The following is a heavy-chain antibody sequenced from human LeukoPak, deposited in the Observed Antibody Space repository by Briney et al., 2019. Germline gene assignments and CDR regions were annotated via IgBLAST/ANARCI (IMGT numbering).Heavy chain of an antibody. J-gene: IGHJ4*02. D-gene: IGHD3-22*01. CDR1: GFIFNTYW. V-gene: IGHV3-7*01. CDR2: INQDGSEK. CDR3: ARGYDSDAIFAY. Sequence: GGSLRLSCVASGFIFNTYWMSWVRQAPGKGLEWVANINQDGSEKYYVDSVKGRFTISRDNAKNSLYLQMNSLRAEDTAVYYCARGYDSDAIFAYWGQGTLVTVSS.